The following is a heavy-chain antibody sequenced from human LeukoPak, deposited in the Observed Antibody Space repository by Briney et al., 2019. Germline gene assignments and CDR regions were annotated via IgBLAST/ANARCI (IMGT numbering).Heavy chain of an antibody. J-gene: IGHJ6*02. D-gene: IGHD2-15*01. CDR1: GYTFTSYD. CDR2: MNPNSGNT. V-gene: IGHV1-8*01. Sequence: ASVTVSCKASGYTFTSYDVNWVRQATGQGLEWMGWMNPNSGNTGLAQKFQGRVTLTRDTSLSTAYMELSNLRSDDTAVYYCARDEVVAAPNYFGMVVWGQGTTVSVSS. CDR3: ARDEVVAAPNYFGMVV.